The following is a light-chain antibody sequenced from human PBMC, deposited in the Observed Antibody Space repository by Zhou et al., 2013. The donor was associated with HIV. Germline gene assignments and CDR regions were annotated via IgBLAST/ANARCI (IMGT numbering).Light chain of an antibody. Sequence: AIQMTQSPTSLSASVGDRVTITCRASQGIRHDLGWYQQKPGKAPKVLIYGASSLQSEVPSRFSGSGSGTDFTLTISSLQPEDFATYFCQQYNSYPRTFGPGTKVEI. V-gene: IGKV1-6*01. CDR2: GAS. CDR1: QGIRHD. CDR3: QQYNSYPRT. J-gene: IGKJ1*01.